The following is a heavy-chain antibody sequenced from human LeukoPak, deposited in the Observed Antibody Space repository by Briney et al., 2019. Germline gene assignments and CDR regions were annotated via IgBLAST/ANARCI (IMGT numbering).Heavy chain of an antibody. CDR2: ISSSSSTI. Sequence: GGSLRLSCAASGFNYSSYTMNWVRQAPGKGLEWVSYISSSSSTIYYADSVKGRFTISRDNAKNSLYLQMNSLRAEDTAVYYCARSLATISINSAFDIWGQGTMVTVSS. J-gene: IGHJ3*02. CDR1: GFNYSSYT. V-gene: IGHV3-48*01. D-gene: IGHD5-12*01. CDR3: ARSLATISINSAFDI.